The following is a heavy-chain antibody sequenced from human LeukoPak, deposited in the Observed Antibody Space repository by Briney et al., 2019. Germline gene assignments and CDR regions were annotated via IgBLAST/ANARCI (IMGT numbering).Heavy chain of an antibody. CDR1: DGSISSYD. CDR3: ARARGYSYGSYMDV. D-gene: IGHD5-18*01. CDR2: IYYSGTT. V-gene: IGHV4-59*01. J-gene: IGHJ6*03. Sequence: SETLSLTCNISDGSISSYDWSWIRQPPGKGLEWIGYIYYSGTTNYNPSLRSRVTVSIDTSKNQFSLRLTSVTAADTAVYYCARARGYSYGSYMDVWGKGTTVTVSS.